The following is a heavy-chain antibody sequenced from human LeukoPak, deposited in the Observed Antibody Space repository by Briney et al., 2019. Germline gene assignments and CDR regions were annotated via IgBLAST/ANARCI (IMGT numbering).Heavy chain of an antibody. CDR2: IYYSGST. J-gene: IGHJ5*02. CDR3: ARHATVRDWFDP. D-gene: IGHD4-11*01. V-gene: IGHV4-39*01. CDR1: GGSISSSSYY. Sequence: SETLSLTCTVSGGSISSSSYYWGWIRQPPGKGLEWIGSIYYSGSTYYNPSLKSRVTISVDTSKNQFSLKLSSVTAADTAVYYCARHATVRDWFDPWGQGTLVTVSS.